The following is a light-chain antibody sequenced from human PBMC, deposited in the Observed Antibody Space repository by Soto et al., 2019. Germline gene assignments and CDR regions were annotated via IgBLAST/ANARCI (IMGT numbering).Light chain of an antibody. J-gene: IGKJ3*01. V-gene: IGKV3-20*01. CDR3: QQYGSSPASFT. CDR2: GAS. CDR1: QSVSSSY. Sequence: IVLTQSPGTLSLSPGERATLSCRASQSVSSSYLAWYQQKPGQAPRLLIYGASSRATGIPDRFSGSGSGTEFTLTISRLEPEDFAVYYCQQYGSSPASFTFGPGTIVEIK.